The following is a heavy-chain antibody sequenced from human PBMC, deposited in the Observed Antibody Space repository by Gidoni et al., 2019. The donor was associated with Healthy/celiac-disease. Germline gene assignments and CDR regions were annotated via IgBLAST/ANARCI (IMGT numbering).Heavy chain of an antibody. D-gene: IGHD3-3*01. Sequence: QVQLQQWGAGLLTPSETLSLTCAVYGGSFSGYYWSWIRQPPGKGLEWIGEINHSGSTNYNPSLKSRVTISVDTSKNQFSLKLSSVTAADTAVYYCAIFFWTSEPARDYWGQGTLVTVSS. V-gene: IGHV4-34*01. CDR2: INHSGST. J-gene: IGHJ4*02. CDR3: AIFFWTSEPARDY. CDR1: GGSFSGYY.